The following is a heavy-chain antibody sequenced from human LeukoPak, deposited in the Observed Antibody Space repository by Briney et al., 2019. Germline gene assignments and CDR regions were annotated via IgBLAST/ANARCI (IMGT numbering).Heavy chain of an antibody. D-gene: IGHD1-1*01. J-gene: IGHJ4*02. Sequence: GGSLRLSCTASGFTFGGYAMSWIRQAPGKGLEWVGFIRSKAYGETADYAASVKGRFTISRDDSKAIAYLQMNSLKTEDTAVYHCTRDRGAYNLYDYWGQGTLVTVSS. CDR2: IRSKAYGETA. CDR3: TRDRGAYNLYDY. V-gene: IGHV3-49*03. CDR1: GFTFGGYA.